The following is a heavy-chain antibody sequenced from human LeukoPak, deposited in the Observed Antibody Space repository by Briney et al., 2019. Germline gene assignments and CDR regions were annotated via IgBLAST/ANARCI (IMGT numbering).Heavy chain of an antibody. CDR1: GYTFTGYF. Sequence: ASVKVSCKASGYTFTGYFIHWVRQAPGQGLEGMGWIGPNTGGTNYAQKFQGRVTMTRDRSTSTAYMEVRRLTSDDTALYYCARTSTSGFGEFFDGMDVWGQGTTVTVSS. D-gene: IGHD3-10*01. CDR3: ARTSTSGFGEFFDGMDV. V-gene: IGHV1-2*02. J-gene: IGHJ6*02. CDR2: IGPNTGGT.